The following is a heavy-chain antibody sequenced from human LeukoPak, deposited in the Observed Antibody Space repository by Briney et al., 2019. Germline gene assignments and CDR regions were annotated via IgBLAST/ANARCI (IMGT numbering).Heavy chain of an antibody. D-gene: IGHD3-22*01. CDR1: GDSVSSDSYY. V-gene: IGHV4-61*01. J-gene: IGHJ4*02. CDR3: ARHGSYYDTSGYSFDY. Sequence: SETLSLTCSVSGDSVSSDSYYWSWIRQPPGKGLEWIGYIYYSGSTNYNPSLKSRVTISVDTSKNQFSLKLSSVTAADTAVYYCARHGSYYDTSGYSFDYWGQGTLVTVSS. CDR2: IYYSGST.